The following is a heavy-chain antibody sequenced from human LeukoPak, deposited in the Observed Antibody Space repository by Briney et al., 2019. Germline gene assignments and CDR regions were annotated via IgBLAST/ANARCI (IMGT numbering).Heavy chain of an antibody. J-gene: IGHJ3*01. CDR2: IYSGGST. Sequence: GGSLRLSCAASGFTVSSNYMSWVRQAPGKGLEWVSVIYSGGSTYYADSVKGRFTISRDNSKNTLYLQMNSLRAEDTAVYYCARSRTGFSSINVWGQGTRVTVSS. CDR3: ARSRTGFSSINV. CDR1: GFTVSSNY. D-gene: IGHD6-13*01. V-gene: IGHV3-66*01.